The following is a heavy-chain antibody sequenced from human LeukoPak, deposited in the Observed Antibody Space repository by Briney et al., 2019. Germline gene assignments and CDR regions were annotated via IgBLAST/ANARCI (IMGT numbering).Heavy chain of an antibody. CDR1: GFTSTNYA. CDR2: LIGSSGST. J-gene: IGHJ4*02. Sequence: GSLRLSCAASGFTSTNYAMNWVRQAPGKGLEWVSILIGSSGSTDYADSVKGRFTISRDTSKNTLFLQMNRLRAEDTAIYYCAKGAYDYIEMGYFDSWGQGTLVTVSS. CDR3: AKGAYDYIEMGYFDS. D-gene: IGHD5-12*01. V-gene: IGHV3-23*01.